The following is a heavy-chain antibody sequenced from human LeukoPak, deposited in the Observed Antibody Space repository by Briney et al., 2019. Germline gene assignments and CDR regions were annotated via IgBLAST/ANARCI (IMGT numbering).Heavy chain of an antibody. CDR2: ISYDGSNK. J-gene: IGHJ4*02. Sequence: GRSLLLSCAASGFPFSSYVMHWVRPAPGKGLEWVAVISYDGSNKYYADSVKGRFTISRDNSKNTLYLQMNSLRAEDTAVYYCAKDPIPYSSGLYYFDYWGQGTLVTVSS. CDR3: AKDPIPYSSGLYYFDY. D-gene: IGHD6-19*01. V-gene: IGHV3-30*18. CDR1: GFPFSSYV.